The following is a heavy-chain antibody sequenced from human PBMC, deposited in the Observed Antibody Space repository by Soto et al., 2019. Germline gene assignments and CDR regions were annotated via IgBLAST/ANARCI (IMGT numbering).Heavy chain of an antibody. D-gene: IGHD6-13*01. CDR1: GYTCTSYG. CDR2: ISAYNGNT. CDR3: ARTWARGAAAGTSPRRVDY. V-gene: IGHV1-18*01. J-gene: IGHJ4*02. Sequence: ASVKVSCKASGYTCTSYGISWVLQAPGQGLEWMGWISAYNGNTNYAQKLQGRVTMTTDTSTSTAYMELRSLRSDDTAVYYCARTWARGAAAGTSPRRVDYWGQRTLVTVSS.